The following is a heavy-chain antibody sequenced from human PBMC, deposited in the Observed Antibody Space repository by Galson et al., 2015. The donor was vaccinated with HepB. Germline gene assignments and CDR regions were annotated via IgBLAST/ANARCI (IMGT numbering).Heavy chain of an antibody. CDR1: GYTFTSYG. D-gene: IGHD5-24*01. CDR2: ISAYNGNT. Sequence: SVKVSCKASGYTFTSYGISWVRQAPGQGLEWMGWISAYNGNTNYAQKLQGRVTMTTDTSTSTAYMELRSLRSDDTAVYYCAASRDGYNYFDYWGQGTLVTVSS. CDR3: AASRDGYNYFDY. V-gene: IGHV1-18*04. J-gene: IGHJ4*02.